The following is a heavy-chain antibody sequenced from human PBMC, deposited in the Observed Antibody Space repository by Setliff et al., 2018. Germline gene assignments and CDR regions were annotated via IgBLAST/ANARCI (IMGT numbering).Heavy chain of an antibody. CDR3: ARNDRPWRYYFDY. CDR1: GDYISSQY. D-gene: IGHD3-9*01. J-gene: IGHJ4*02. Sequence: PSETLSLTCTVSGDYISSQYWSWIRQPPGKGLEWIGYISNRGSTDYNPSLKSRVTISEDTSRSQFSLKLSSVTAADTAVYYCARNDRPWRYYFDYWGQGTLVTVSS. V-gene: IGHV4-59*11. CDR2: ISNRGST.